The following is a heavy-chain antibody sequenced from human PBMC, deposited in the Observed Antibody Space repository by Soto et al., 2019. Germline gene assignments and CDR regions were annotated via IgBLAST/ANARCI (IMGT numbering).Heavy chain of an antibody. J-gene: IGHJ2*01. D-gene: IGHD3-22*01. Sequence: EVQLVESGGGLVQPGGSLRLSCAASAFTFSSHAMHWVRQAPGKGLEYVSAISSNGGGTYYANSVKGRFTISRDNSKNALYLQMGSLRAEDTAVYYCARGYYASTGYYLSRSTDSWYFDLWGRGALVTVSS. CDR3: ARGYYASTGYYLSRSTDSWYFDL. V-gene: IGHV3-64*01. CDR1: AFTFSSHA. CDR2: ISSNGGGT.